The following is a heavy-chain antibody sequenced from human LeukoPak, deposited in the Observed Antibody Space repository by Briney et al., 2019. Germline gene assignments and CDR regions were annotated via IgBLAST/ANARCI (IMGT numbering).Heavy chain of an antibody. V-gene: IGHV3-23*01. J-gene: IGHJ3*02. CDR1: GFTFSSYG. D-gene: IGHD5-18*01. CDR2: ISDSGGST. Sequence: GGSLRLSCAASGFTFSSYGMSWVRQAPGKGLEWVSGISDSGGSTKYEVSVKGRFTISRDNSKNTLYLQMNSLRAEDTAVYYCARARSSYGYGDAFDIWGQGTMVTVSS. CDR3: ARARSSYGYGDAFDI.